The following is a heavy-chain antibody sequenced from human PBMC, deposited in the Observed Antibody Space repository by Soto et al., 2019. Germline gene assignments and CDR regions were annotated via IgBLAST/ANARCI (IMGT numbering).Heavy chain of an antibody. CDR1: GFTFSSYW. V-gene: IGHV3-7*01. J-gene: IGHJ6*02. CDR3: ARDVVLRELSYYYYYGMDV. D-gene: IGHD3-16*01. CDR2: IKQDGSEK. Sequence: GGSLRLSCAASGFTFSSYWMSWVRQAPGKGLEWVANIKQDGSEKYYVDSVKGRFTISRDNAKNSLYLQMNSLRAEDTAVYYCARDVVLRELSYYYYYGMDVWGQGTTVTVSS.